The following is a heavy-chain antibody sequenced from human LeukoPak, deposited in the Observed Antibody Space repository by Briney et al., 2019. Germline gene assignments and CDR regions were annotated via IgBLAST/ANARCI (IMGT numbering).Heavy chain of an antibody. J-gene: IGHJ4*02. V-gene: IGHV3-21*01. D-gene: IGHD2-21*02. Sequence: SGGSLRLSCAASGFTFSSYSMNWVRQAPGKGLEWVSSISSSSSYIYYADSVKGRSTISRDNAKNSLNLQMNSLRAEDTAVYYCAKSFVVVTATHWGQGTLVTVSS. CDR3: AKSFVVVTATH. CDR1: GFTFSSYS. CDR2: ISSSSSYI.